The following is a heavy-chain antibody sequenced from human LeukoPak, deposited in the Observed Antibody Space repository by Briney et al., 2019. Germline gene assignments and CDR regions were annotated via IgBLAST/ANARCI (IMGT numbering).Heavy chain of an antibody. J-gene: IGHJ4*02. V-gene: IGHV3-7*04. CDR1: GITFSTDC. CDR3: AKGSSGWRFDY. CDR2: INQDGSEK. Sequence: LRFSCVVSGITFSTDCMHWARQAPGKGLEWVANINQDGSEKYFVDSVKGRFTISRDNSKNTLYLQMNSLRAEDTAVYYCAKGSSGWRFDYWGQGTLVTVSS. D-gene: IGHD6-19*01.